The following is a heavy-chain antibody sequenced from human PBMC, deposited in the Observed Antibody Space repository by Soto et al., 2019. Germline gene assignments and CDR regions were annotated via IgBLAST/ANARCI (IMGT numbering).Heavy chain of an antibody. D-gene: IGHD3-3*01. CDR2: IYHSVST. CDR1: GYSINSDDY. CDR3: ATRITVFGLLIPPFDP. J-gene: IGHJ5*02. Sequence: PSETLSLTCTVSGYSINSDDYWGWIRQPPGKGLEWIASIYHSVSTFYNPSLRSRVTISIDTSKNQFSLRLTAVTAADTAMYYCATRITVFGLLIPPFDPWGQGTQVTVSS. V-gene: IGHV4-38-2*02.